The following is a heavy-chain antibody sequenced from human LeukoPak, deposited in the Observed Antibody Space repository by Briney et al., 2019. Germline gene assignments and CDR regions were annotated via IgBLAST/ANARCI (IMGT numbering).Heavy chain of an antibody. Sequence: SETLSLTCTVSGGSISSYYWSWIRQPPGKGLEWIGYIYYSGSTNYNPSLKSRVTISVDTSKNQFSLKLSSVTAADTAVYYCARRSRLWFGELDDYWGQGTLVTVSS. V-gene: IGHV4-59*08. CDR2: IYYSGST. J-gene: IGHJ4*02. CDR3: ARRSRLWFGELDDY. CDR1: GGSISSYY. D-gene: IGHD3-10*01.